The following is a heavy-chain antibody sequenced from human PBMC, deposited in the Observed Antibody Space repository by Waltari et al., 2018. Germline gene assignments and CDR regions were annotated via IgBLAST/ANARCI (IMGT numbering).Heavy chain of an antibody. D-gene: IGHD4-17*01. CDR1: GGSISRSSYY. CDR2: IYYSGST. V-gene: IGHV4-39*07. Sequence: QLQLQESGPGLVKPSETLSLTCTVSGGSISRSSYYWGWIRQPPGKGLEWIGSIYYSGSTYYNPSLKSRVTISVDTSKNQFSLKLSSVTAADTVVYYCARMTTVTTQGNGYYYGMDVWGQGTTVTVSS. J-gene: IGHJ6*02. CDR3: ARMTTVTTQGNGYYYGMDV.